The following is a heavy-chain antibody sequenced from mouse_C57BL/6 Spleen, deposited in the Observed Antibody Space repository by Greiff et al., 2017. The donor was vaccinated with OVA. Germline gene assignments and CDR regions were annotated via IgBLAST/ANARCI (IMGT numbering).Heavy chain of an antibody. Sequence: QVQLQQPGAELVMPGASVKLSCKASGYTFTSYWMHWVKQRPGPGLEWIGEIDPSDSYTNYNQKFKGKSTLTVDKSSSAAYMQLSSLTSEDSAVYYCAKLRYGYFDVWGTGTTVTVSS. D-gene: IGHD1-1*01. CDR1: GYTFTSYW. CDR2: IDPSDSYT. V-gene: IGHV1-69*01. J-gene: IGHJ1*03. CDR3: AKLRYGYFDV.